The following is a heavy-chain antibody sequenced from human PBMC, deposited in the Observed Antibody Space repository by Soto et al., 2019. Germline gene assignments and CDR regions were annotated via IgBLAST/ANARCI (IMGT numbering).Heavy chain of an antibody. CDR3: AKDNGYYYGSGSYFSFDY. D-gene: IGHD3-10*01. Sequence: GGSLRLSCAASGFTFSSYGMHWVRQAPGKGLEWVAVISYDGSNKYYADSVKGRFTISRDNSKNTLYLQMNSLRAEDTAVYYCAKDNGYYYGSGSYFSFDYWGQGNLVTVSS. V-gene: IGHV3-30*18. CDR2: ISYDGSNK. CDR1: GFTFSSYG. J-gene: IGHJ4*02.